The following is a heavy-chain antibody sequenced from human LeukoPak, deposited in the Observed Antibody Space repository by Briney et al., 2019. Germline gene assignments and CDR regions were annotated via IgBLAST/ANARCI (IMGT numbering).Heavy chain of an antibody. J-gene: IGHJ6*02. D-gene: IGHD6-13*01. CDR1: GFPVSSTD. Sequence: PGGSLTLFCTASGFPVSSTDMSWGSQAPGKGLEWVSVVYRAGRTYYADSVKGRFTISRDNSKNTMYLQMNSLRAEDTAVYYCARDLEVRGGSAAGRPSHYYYAMDVWGQGTTVTVSS. CDR3: ARDLEVRGGSAAGRPSHYYYAMDV. CDR2: VYRAGRT. V-gene: IGHV3-53*01.